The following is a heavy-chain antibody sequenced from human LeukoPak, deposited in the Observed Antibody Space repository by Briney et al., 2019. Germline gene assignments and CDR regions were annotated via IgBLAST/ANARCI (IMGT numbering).Heavy chain of an antibody. V-gene: IGHV1-2*02. CDR2: INLNSGGT. D-gene: IGHD3-10*01. CDR1: GYTFTGYY. CDR3: ARGADRLLWFGEGGQYYFDY. J-gene: IGHJ4*02. Sequence: ASVKVSCKASGYTFTGYYMHWVRQAPGQGLEWMGWINLNSGGTNYAQKFQGRVTMTRDTSISTAYMELSRLRSDDTAVYYCARGADRLLWFGEGGQYYFDYWGQGTLVTVSS.